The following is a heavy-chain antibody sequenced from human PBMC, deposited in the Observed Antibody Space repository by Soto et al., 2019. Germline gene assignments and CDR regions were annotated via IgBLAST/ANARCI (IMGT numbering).Heavy chain of an antibody. V-gene: IGHV1-69*01. Sequence: QVLLVQSGAEMKQPGSSVSVSCKASGDSFTNYAFTWVRQAPGQGPEWLGGIILALGTPDYSQPFPGRLTITADESSSTVYMELGSLRLDDTAVYYCGRYCTNTKCRGGYYLDLWGQGTLLTVSS. CDR1: GDSFTNYA. CDR3: GRYCTNTKCRGGYYLDL. CDR2: IILALGTP. J-gene: IGHJ5*02. D-gene: IGHD2-8*01.